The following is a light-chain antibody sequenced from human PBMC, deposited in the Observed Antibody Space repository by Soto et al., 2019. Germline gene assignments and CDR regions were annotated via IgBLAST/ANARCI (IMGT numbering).Light chain of an antibody. CDR3: SSYTSSSTRV. CDR2: EVS. Sequence: QSVLTQPASVSGSPGQSITISCTGTSSDIGGYNYVSWYQQHPGKAPKLMIFEVSNRPSGVSHRFSGSKSGNTASLTISGLQADDEADYYCSSYTSSSTRVFGTGTKLTVL. CDR1: SSDIGGYNY. J-gene: IGLJ1*01. V-gene: IGLV2-14*01.